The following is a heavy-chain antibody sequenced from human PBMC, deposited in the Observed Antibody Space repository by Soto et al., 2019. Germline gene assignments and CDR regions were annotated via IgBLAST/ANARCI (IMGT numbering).Heavy chain of an antibody. CDR3: ARDRPRGLYDSSPGAFDI. CDR2: ISAYNGNT. V-gene: IGHV1-18*01. J-gene: IGHJ3*02. CDR1: GYTFTSYG. D-gene: IGHD6-19*01. Sequence: ASVKVSCKASGYTFTSYGISWVRQAPGQGLEWMGWISAYNGNTNYAQKLQGRVTMTTDTSTSTAYMELRSLRSDDTAVYYCARDRPRGLYDSSPGAFDIWGQGTMVTVAS.